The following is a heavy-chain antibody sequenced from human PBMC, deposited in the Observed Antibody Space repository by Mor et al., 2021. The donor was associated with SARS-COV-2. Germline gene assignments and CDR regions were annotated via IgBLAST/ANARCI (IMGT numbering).Heavy chain of an antibody. J-gene: IGHJ1*01. D-gene: IGHD2-21*02. CDR1: A. V-gene: IGHV3-73*01. CDR3: LTPHIRNSIQPLYF. Sequence: AMHWVRQASGKGLEWVGRIRSKANSYATAYAASVKGRFTISRDDSKNTAYLQMNSLSHVHAVSWLGLTPHIRNSIQPLYF. CDR2: IRSKANSYAT.